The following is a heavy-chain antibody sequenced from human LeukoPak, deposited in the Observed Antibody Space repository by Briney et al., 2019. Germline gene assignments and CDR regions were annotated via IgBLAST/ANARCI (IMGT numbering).Heavy chain of an antibody. CDR3: ARVVRDGYNFDY. CDR1: GGSISSRSYN. Sequence: SETLSLTCTVSGGSISSRSYNWGWIRQPPGKGLEWIGNIYYSGSTYYNPSLKSLFTISLDTSKNQFSLKVSSVTAADTAVYYCARVVRDGYNFDYWGQGTLVTVSS. V-gene: IGHV4-39*07. D-gene: IGHD5-24*01. J-gene: IGHJ4*02. CDR2: IYYSGST.